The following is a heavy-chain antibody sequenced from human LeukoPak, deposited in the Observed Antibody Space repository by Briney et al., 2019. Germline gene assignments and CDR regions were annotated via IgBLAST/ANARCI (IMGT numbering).Heavy chain of an antibody. Sequence: GASVKVSCKASGYTFTSCGISWVRQAPGQGLEWMGWISAYNGNTNYAQKLQGRVTMTTDTSTSTAYMELRSLRSDDTAVYYCARTITIGGVIAKAPNWFDPWGQGTLVTVSS. V-gene: IGHV1-18*01. J-gene: IGHJ5*02. CDR2: ISAYNGNT. D-gene: IGHD3-16*02. CDR1: GYTFTSCG. CDR3: ARTITIGGVIAKAPNWFDP.